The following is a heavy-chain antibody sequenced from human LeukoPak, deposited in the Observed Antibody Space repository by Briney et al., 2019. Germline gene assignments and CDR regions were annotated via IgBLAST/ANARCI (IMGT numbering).Heavy chain of an antibody. Sequence: ASVKVSCKASGYTFTSYYMHWVRQAPGQGLEWMGIINPSGGSTSYAQKFQGRVTITRNTSISTVYMDLSSLRSEDTAVYYCARGPGYSSSWYLRKFDYWGQGTLVTVSS. CDR2: INPSGGST. D-gene: IGHD6-13*01. V-gene: IGHV1-46*01. CDR1: GYTFTSYY. J-gene: IGHJ4*02. CDR3: ARGPGYSSSWYLRKFDY.